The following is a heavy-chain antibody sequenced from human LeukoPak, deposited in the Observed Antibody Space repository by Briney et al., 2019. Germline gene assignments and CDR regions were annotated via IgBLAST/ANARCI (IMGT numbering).Heavy chain of an antibody. V-gene: IGHV4-59*01. J-gene: IGHJ6*02. CDR3: ARYSGSYDYYYYGLDV. CDR1: GDSISSYY. Sequence: SETLSPTCTVSGDSISSYYWSWIRQPPGKGLEWIRYIYYSGSTNYNPSLKSRVTISIDTSKNQFSLKLNSVTAADTAVYYCARYSGSYDYYYYGLDVWGQGTTVTVSS. CDR2: IYYSGST. D-gene: IGHD1-26*01.